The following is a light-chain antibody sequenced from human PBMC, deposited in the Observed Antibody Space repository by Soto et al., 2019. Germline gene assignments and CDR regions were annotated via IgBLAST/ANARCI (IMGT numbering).Light chain of an antibody. CDR2: EGT. CDR3: CSYAGSKTYVI. J-gene: IGLJ2*01. CDR1: SSDVGSYDL. Sequence: QSVLTQPASVSGSPGQSITISCTGTSSDVGSYDLVSWYQHHPGSAPKLMIYEGTKRPSGISNRFSGSKSGNTASLTISGLQAEDEADYYCCSYAGSKTYVIFGGGTQLTVL. V-gene: IGLV2-23*01.